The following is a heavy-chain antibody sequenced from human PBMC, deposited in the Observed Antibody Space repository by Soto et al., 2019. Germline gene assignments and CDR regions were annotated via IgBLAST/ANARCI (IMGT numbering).Heavy chain of an antibody. V-gene: IGHV4-31*03. J-gene: IGHJ5*02. CDR1: GYSITAGGYY. CDR2: FYSSGSI. D-gene: IGHD6-19*01. CDR3: ARMYSSGSGWFHP. Sequence: PAETLSLTCFVSGYSITAGGYYWICMRHHPGKGLEWIGSFYSSGSIIYNPSLRSRVSISGDTSSNQFSMSLTSVTAADTARYYCARMYSSGSGWFHPWGQGTLVTVSS.